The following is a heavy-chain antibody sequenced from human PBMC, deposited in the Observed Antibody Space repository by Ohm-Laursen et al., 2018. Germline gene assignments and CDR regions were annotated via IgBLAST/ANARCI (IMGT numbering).Heavy chain of an antibody. V-gene: IGHV4-59*08. CDR3: ARQESSGWYPDY. D-gene: IGHD6-19*01. CDR2: IYYSGST. Sequence: GTLSLTCSVSGGSISNYYWSWIRQPPGKGLEWIGYIYYSGSTNFNPSLKSRVTMSVDTSKNQFSLKLSSVTAADTAVYYCARQESSGWYPDYWGQGTLVTVSS. CDR1: GGSISNYY. J-gene: IGHJ4*02.